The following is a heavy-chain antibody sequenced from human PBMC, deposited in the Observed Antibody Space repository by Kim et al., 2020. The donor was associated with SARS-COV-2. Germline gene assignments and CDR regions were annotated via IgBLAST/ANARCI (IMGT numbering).Heavy chain of an antibody. D-gene: IGHD3-9*01. J-gene: IGHJ4*02. CDR1: GDSISSNSYF. V-gene: IGHV4-39*07. Sequence: SETLSLTCIVSGDSISSNSYFWGWIRQPPGKGLESIGSIYYSGSTYYNPSLKSRVTISVDTSKNQFSLKLSSVTAADTAVYYCARAGDYDILTGYTSLFDYWGQGTLVTVSS. CDR2: IYYSGST. CDR3: ARAGDYDILTGYTSLFDY.